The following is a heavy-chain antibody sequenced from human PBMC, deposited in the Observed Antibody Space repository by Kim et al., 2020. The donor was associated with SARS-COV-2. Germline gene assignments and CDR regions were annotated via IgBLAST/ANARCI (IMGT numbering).Heavy chain of an antibody. V-gene: IGHV4-61*02. CDR2: IYTSGST. CDR3: ARSRVPILQEDYYDSSGYYWFDP. Sequence: SETLSLTCTVSGGSISSGSYYWSWIRQPAGKGLEWIGRIYTSGSTNYNPSLKSRVTISVDTSKNQFSLKLSSVTAADTAVYYCARSRVPILQEDYYDSSGYYWFDPWGQGTLVTVSS. J-gene: IGHJ5*02. CDR1: GGSISSGSYY. D-gene: IGHD3-22*01.